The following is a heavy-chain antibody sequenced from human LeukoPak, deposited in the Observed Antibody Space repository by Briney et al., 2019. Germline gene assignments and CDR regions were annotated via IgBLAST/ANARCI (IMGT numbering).Heavy chain of an antibody. Sequence: ASVKVSCKASGYTFTSCAVHWVRQAPGQRLEWMGWINAGNGNTKYSQKFQGRVTITRDTSASTAYMELSSLRSEDTAVYYCARDRDSSSSNFDYWGQGTLVTVSS. D-gene: IGHD6-6*01. CDR1: GYTFTSCA. CDR2: INAGNGNT. J-gene: IGHJ4*02. CDR3: ARDRDSSSSNFDY. V-gene: IGHV1-3*01.